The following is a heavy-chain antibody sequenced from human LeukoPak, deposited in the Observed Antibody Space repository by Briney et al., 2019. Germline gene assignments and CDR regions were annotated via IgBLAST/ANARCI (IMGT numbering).Heavy chain of an antibody. CDR1: GFTFSNYA. V-gene: IGHV3-23*01. CDR3: AKGARYSSGGIDC. CDR2: TDAGGGAT. Sequence: GGSLRLSCAASGFTFSNYAMSWVRQAPGKGLEWVSGTDAGGGATYYADSAKGRFTISRDNSKNTLSLQMNSLRAEDTAVYYCAKGARYSSGGIDCWGQGTLVTVSS. J-gene: IGHJ4*02. D-gene: IGHD6-19*01.